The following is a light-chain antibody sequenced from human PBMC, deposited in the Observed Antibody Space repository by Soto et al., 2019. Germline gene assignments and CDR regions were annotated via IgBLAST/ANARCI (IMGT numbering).Light chain of an antibody. CDR1: SSDIGSNY. V-gene: IGLV1-47*02. Sequence: QSVLTQPPSTSGTPGQRVTISCSGSSSDIGSNYVFWYQQLPGTAPKLLIYSHNQRPSGVPDRFSGSTSGTSASLAISGLRSEDEAHYYCAAWDDSLSGVVFGGGTKVTVL. CDR2: SHN. J-gene: IGLJ3*02. CDR3: AAWDDSLSGVV.